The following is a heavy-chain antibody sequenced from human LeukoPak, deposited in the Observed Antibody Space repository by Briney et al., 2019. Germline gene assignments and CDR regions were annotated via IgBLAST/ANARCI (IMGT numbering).Heavy chain of an antibody. D-gene: IGHD5-24*01. CDR2: IRSSSSYI. V-gene: IGHV3-21*01. Sequence: PGGSLRLSCAASGFTFSTYTMNWVRQAPGKGLEWVASIRSSSSYIQYADLVKGRFTISRDNAKNSLFLQMNSLRAEDTAVYYCARGDGYDFFDYWGQGNMVTVSS. CDR3: ARGDGYDFFDY. CDR1: GFTFSTYT. J-gene: IGHJ4*02.